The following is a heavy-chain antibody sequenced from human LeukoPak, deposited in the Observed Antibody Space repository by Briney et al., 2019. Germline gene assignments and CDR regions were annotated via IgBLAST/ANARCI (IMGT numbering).Heavy chain of an antibody. CDR1: GFTFSSYA. D-gene: IGHD3-10*01. V-gene: IGHV3-64*01. Sequence: GGSLTLSCAASGFTFSSYAMHWVRQAPGKGLEYVSAISSNGGSAYYANSVKGRFTISRDNTKNTLFLQMGSLRAEDMAVYYCAIDSVSGPFDYWGRGPLVTVSS. CDR3: AIDSVSGPFDY. CDR2: ISSNGGSA. J-gene: IGHJ4*02.